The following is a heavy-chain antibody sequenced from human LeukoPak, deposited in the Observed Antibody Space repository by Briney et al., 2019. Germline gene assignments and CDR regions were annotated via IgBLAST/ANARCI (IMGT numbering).Heavy chain of an antibody. CDR2: IIPVFGTS. CDR1: GGTFSSYA. Sequence: SVKVSCKASGGTFSSYAINWVRQAPGQGLEWMGGIIPVFGTSNYAQKFQGRVTITADESTRTAYMELSSLRSEDTAVYYCAKAAKYYFGSDTYYYFDYWGQGILVTVSS. CDR3: AKAAKYYFGSDTYYYFDY. J-gene: IGHJ4*02. D-gene: IGHD3-10*01. V-gene: IGHV1-69*13.